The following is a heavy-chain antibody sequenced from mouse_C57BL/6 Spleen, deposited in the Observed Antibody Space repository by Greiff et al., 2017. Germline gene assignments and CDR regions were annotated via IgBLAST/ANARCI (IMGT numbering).Heavy chain of an antibody. CDR1: GYAFSSYW. J-gene: IGHJ4*01. CDR2: IYPGDGDT. V-gene: IGHV1-80*01. CDR3: AAYYDYDGGNYYAMDC. D-gene: IGHD2-4*01. Sequence: VQLQESGAELVKPGASVKISCKASGYAFSSYWMNWVKQRPGKGLEWIGQIYPGDGDTNYNGKFKGKATLTADKSSSTAYMQLSSLTSEDSAVYFCAAYYDYDGGNYYAMDCWGQGTSVTVSS.